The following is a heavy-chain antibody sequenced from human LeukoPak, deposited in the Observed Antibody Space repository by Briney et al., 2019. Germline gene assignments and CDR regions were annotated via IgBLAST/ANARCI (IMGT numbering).Heavy chain of an antibody. D-gene: IGHD2-8*02. J-gene: IGHJ4*02. CDR3: ARAGGLSRWPNLPFDY. V-gene: IGHV1-46*01. CDR1: GYTFTSYY. CDR2: INPSGGST. Sequence: GASVKVSCKASGYTFTSYYMHWVRQAPGQGLEWMGIINPSGGSTSYAQKFQGRVTMTRDTSTSTVYMELSSLRSEDTAVYYCARAGGLSRWPNLPFDYWGQGTLVTVSS.